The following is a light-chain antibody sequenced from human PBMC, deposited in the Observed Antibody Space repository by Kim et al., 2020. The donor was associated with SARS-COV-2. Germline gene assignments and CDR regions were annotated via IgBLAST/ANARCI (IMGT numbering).Light chain of an antibody. CDR1: SGSIARNY. V-gene: IGLV6-57*03. J-gene: IGLJ2*01. CDR3: QSYDSSTYVV. Sequence: KTVTISCTRSSGSIARNYVQWYQQRPGSAPTTVIYEDNQRPSGVPDRFSGSIDSSSNSASLTISGLKTEDEAYYYCQSYDSSTYVVFGGGTQLTVL. CDR2: EDN.